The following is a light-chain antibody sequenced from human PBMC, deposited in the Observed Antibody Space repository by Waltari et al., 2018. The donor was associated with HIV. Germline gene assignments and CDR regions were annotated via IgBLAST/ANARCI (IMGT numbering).Light chain of an antibody. V-gene: IGKV3D-15*03. CDR2: GAS. CDR1: QSVSSN. Sequence: EIVMTQSPATLSASPGERATLSCRASQSVSSNLAWYQQKPGQAPRLLIYGASIRATGIPARFSGSGSGTEFTLTISILQSEDFAVYYCQQYNNWPPWTFGQGTKVEIK. J-gene: IGKJ1*01. CDR3: QQYNNWPPWT.